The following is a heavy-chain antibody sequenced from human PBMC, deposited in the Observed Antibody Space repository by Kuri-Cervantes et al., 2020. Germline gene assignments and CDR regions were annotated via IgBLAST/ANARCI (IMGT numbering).Heavy chain of an antibody. CDR2: IYYTGTT. D-gene: IGHD6-6*01. Sequence: SETLSLTCTVSGDSIRRSTYFWGWIRQPPGKGLEWIGNIYYTGTTYYNPSLKSRVTISVDTSKNQFTLKLSSVTAGDTAQYYCARLDSSSSGDYRGQGTLVTVSS. CDR3: ARLDSSSSGDY. V-gene: IGHV4-39*01. CDR1: GDSIRRSTYF. J-gene: IGHJ4*02.